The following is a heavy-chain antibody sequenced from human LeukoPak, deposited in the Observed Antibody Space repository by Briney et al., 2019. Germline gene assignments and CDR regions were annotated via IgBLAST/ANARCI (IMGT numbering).Heavy chain of an antibody. CDR1: GGSISSRNSY. J-gene: IGHJ4*02. CDR3: AREPHSELLWFGELSYDGSY. D-gene: IGHD3-10*01. V-gene: IGHV4-39*07. CDR2: IDNSGNT. Sequence: PSETLSLTCTVSGGSISSRNSYWGWIRQPPGKGLEWIGSIDNSGNTYYNPSLKSRVTISIDTSKNQFSLELSSVTAADTAVYYCAREPHSELLWFGELSYDGSYWGQGTLVTVSS.